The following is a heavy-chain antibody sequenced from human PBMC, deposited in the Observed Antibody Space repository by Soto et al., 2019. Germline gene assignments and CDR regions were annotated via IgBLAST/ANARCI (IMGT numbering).Heavy chain of an antibody. Sequence: QVQLVESGGGLVKPGGCLRLSCAASGFTFSDYYMSWIRQAPGKGLEWVSYISSSGSDTNYADSVKGRFTVSRDNAKKSLYLQIASLSGDDPAVYCCGSRLRGDGGYSGYWGQGTLVTVSS. CDR3: GSRLRGDGGYSGY. D-gene: IGHD5-12*01. CDR1: GFTFSDYY. CDR2: ISSSGSDT. V-gene: IGHV3-11*05. J-gene: IGHJ4*02.